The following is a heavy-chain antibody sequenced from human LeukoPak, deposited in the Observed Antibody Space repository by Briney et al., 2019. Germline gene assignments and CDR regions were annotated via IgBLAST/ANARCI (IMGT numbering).Heavy chain of an antibody. D-gene: IGHD5-12*01. J-gene: IGHJ4*02. CDR2: IYYSGST. V-gene: IGHV4-39*07. Sequence: SETLSLTCTVSGGSISSSSYYWGWIRQPPGKGLELIGSIYYSGSTYYNPSLKSRVTISVDTSKNQFSLKLSSVTAAATAVYYCPRVSVYSGQPSAYWGQGTLVTVSS. CDR1: GGSISSSSYY. CDR3: PRVSVYSGQPSAY.